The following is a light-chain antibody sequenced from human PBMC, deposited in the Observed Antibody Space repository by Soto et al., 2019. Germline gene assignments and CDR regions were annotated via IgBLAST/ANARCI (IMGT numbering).Light chain of an antibody. Sequence: YELTQAPSMSVSPGQTARITCGGNNSGSKSDHCYQQRPGQAPVVVIYDDTDRPSGIPERFSGSNSGNTATLTISGVEAGDEVDYYCPVRETNTDHLVFGGGTKVTVL. V-gene: IGLV3-21*02. CDR2: DDT. CDR1: NSGSKS. J-gene: IGLJ3*02. CDR3: PVRETNTDHLV.